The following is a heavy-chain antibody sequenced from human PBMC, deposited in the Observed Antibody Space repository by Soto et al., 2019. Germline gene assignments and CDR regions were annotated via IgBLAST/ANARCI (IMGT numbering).Heavy chain of an antibody. CDR1: GYTFTSYG. Sequence: QVQLVQSGAEVKKPGASVKVSCKASGYTFTSYGFSWVRQAPGQGLEWMGWISTYTGNTNYAQKLQGRVTMTTDTYTSTAYLELRSLRSDDTAVYYCARTPRVTVAAKGTLEYWGQGPLVTVSS. D-gene: IGHD6-19*01. CDR3: ARTPRVTVAAKGTLEY. CDR2: ISTYTGNT. J-gene: IGHJ4*02. V-gene: IGHV1-18*04.